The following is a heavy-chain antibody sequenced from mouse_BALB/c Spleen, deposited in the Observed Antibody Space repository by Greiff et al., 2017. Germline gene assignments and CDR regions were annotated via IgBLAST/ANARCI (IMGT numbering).Heavy chain of an antibody. D-gene: IGHD2-1*01. CDR2: INPSNGRT. Sequence: QVQLQQPGAELVKPGASVKLSCKASGYTFTSYWMHWVKQRPGQGLEWIGEINPSNGRTNYNEKFKSKATLTVDKSSSTAYMQLSSLTSEDSAVYYCARRMRGNYPFDYWGQGTTLTVSS. J-gene: IGHJ2*01. V-gene: IGHV1S81*02. CDR3: ARRMRGNYPFDY. CDR1: GYTFTSYW.